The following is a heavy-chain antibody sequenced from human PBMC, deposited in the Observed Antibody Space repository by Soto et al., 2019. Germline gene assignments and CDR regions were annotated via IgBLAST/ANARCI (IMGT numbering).Heavy chain of an antibody. V-gene: IGHV1-3*01. CDR2: INPDNGNT. CDR3: ARGIATGQLDP. Sequence: QVQLVQSGAEVKKPGASVKISCKASGYTFTRYTMNWVRQAPGQRLEWMGWINPDNGNTKSSQKFQDSVIITRDTSASTAYMDLSSLRSGDTAVYYCARGIATGQLDPWGQGTLVTVSS. CDR1: GYTFTRYT. D-gene: IGHD2-15*01. J-gene: IGHJ5*02.